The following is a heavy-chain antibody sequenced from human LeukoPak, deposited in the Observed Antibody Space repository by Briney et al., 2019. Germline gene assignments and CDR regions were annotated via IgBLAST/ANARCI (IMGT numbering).Heavy chain of an antibody. V-gene: IGHV4-59*01. J-gene: IGHJ3*02. D-gene: IGHD3-9*01. CDR3: ARGGLYYDILTGYYSDAYDI. Sequence: KPSETLSLTCTVSGGSISNYYWTWIRQPPGKGLEWNGYINYSGTTNYNPSLKSRVTISVDTSKNQFYLKLSSVTAADTAVYYCARGGLYYDILTGYYSDAYDIWGQGTMVTVSS. CDR2: INYSGTT. CDR1: GGSISNYY.